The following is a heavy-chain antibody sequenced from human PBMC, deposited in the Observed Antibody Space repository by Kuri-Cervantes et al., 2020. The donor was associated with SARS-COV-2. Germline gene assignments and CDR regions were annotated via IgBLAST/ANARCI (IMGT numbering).Heavy chain of an antibody. V-gene: IGHV3-13*05. CDR1: GFTFSSHD. D-gene: IGHD3-16*01. CDR2: IATAGDP. Sequence: GGSLRLSCVASGFTFSSHDMHWVRQPTGKGLEWVSGIATAGDPYFAASVTGRFTISRENAKNSLYLQMDSLRAGDTAVCYCARVSWGGDGFDVWGQGTMVTVSS. J-gene: IGHJ3*01. CDR3: ARVSWGGDGFDV.